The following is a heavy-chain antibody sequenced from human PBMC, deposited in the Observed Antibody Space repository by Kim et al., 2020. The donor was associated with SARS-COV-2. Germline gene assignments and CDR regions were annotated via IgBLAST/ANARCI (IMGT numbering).Heavy chain of an antibody. V-gene: IGHV4-39*01. D-gene: IGHD1-26*01. CDR3: ARHLWWELLLAYYFDY. CDR2: IYYSGST. Sequence: ETLSLTCTVSGGSISSSSYYWGWIRQPPGKGLEWIGSIYYSGSTYYNPSLKSRVTISVDTSKNQFSLKLSSVTAADTAVYYCARHLWWELLLAYYFDYWGQGTLVTVSS. J-gene: IGHJ4*02. CDR1: GGSISSSSYY.